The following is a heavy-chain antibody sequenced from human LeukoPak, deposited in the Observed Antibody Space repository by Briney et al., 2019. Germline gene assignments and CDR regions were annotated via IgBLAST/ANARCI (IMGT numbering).Heavy chain of an antibody. CDR1: GGSISSYY. V-gene: IGHV4-59*01. CDR2: IYYSGST. D-gene: IGHD7-27*01. Sequence: SETLSLTCTVSGGSISSYYWSWIRQPPGKGLEWIGYIYYSGSTNYNPSLKSRVTISVDTSKNQFSLKLSSVTAADTAVYYCARGGDTSWGSDWYFDLWGRGTLVTVSS. CDR3: ARGGDTSWGSDWYFDL. J-gene: IGHJ2*01.